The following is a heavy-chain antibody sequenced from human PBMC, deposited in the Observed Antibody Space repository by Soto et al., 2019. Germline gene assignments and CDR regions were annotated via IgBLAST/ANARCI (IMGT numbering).Heavy chain of an antibody. V-gene: IGHV3-30*04. D-gene: IGHD6-6*01. CDR1: GFTFNNYV. CDR2: ISYDGSNK. CDR3: ARDLGAAARLEMFDY. J-gene: IGHJ4*02. Sequence: QVQLVESGGGVVQAGRSLRLSCAVSGFTFNNYVMHWVRQAPGKGLEWVATISYDGSNKYYADSVKGRFTISRDNSKNTVYLQMNSLRAEDTAVYYCARDLGAAARLEMFDYWGQGTLVTVSS.